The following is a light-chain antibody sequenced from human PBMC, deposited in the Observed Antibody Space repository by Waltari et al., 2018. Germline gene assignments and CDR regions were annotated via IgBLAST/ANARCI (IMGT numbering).Light chain of an antibody. CDR3: AAWDDSLSGLV. J-gene: IGLJ3*02. Sequence: QSVLTQPPSASGTPGQKVTISCNGSSSNIGSNYVYWYQQLPGTAPKLLIFKNNQRPSGVPDRFSDSKSGTSASLAINGLWSEDEADYYCAAWDDSLSGLVLGGGTKVTVL. CDR2: KNN. CDR1: SSNIGSNY. V-gene: IGLV1-47*03.